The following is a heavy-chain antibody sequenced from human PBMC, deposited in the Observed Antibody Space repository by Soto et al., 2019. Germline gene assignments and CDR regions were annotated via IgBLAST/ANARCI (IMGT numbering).Heavy chain of an antibody. CDR1: GYSFTSYW. V-gene: IGHV5-51*01. D-gene: IGHD4-17*01. CDR3: AIQVTGDDHYYYGMDV. CDR2: IYPGDSDT. J-gene: IGHJ6*02. Sequence: GESLKISCKGSGYSFTSYWIGWVRQMPGKGLEWMGIIYPGDSDTRYSPSFQGQVTISADKSISTAYLQWSSLKASDTAMYYCAIQVTGDDHYYYGMDVWGQGTTVTVSS.